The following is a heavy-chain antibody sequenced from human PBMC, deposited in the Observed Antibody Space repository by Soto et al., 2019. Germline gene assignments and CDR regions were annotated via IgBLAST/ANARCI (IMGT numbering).Heavy chain of an antibody. CDR2: IRSKANSYAT. Sequence: EVQLVESGGGLVQPGGSLKLSCAASGFTFSGSAMHWVRQASGKGLEWVGRIRSKANSYATAYAASGKGRFTISRDDSKNTAYLQMHSLKTEDTAVYYCTGKPTVTTKGGYYYGMDVWGQGTTVTVSS. CDR1: GFTFSGSA. CDR3: TGKPTVTTKGGYYYGMDV. J-gene: IGHJ6*02. V-gene: IGHV3-73*01. D-gene: IGHD4-17*01.